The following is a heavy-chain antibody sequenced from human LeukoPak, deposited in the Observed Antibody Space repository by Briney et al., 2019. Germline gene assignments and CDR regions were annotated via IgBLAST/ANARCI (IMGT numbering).Heavy chain of an antibody. J-gene: IGHJ4*02. CDR2: ITWNSGSI. CDR3: AKDINYDSSGYYRD. CDR1: GFTFDDYA. V-gene: IGHV3-9*01. Sequence: GGSLRLSCAASGFTFDDYAMHWVRQAPGKGLEWVSGITWNSGSIAYADSVEGRFTISRDNAKNSLYLQMNSLRAEDTALYYCAKDINYDSSGYYRDWGQGTLATVSS. D-gene: IGHD3-22*01.